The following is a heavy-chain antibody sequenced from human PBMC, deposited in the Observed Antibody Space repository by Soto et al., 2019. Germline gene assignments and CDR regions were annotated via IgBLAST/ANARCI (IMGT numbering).Heavy chain of an antibody. V-gene: IGHV4-34*01. D-gene: IGHD1-26*01. CDR3: VRGEVGARLQF. CDR2: IVHGGRA. J-gene: IGHJ4*02. CDR1: GGSSSGYY. Sequence: TLSLTCAVYGGSSSGYYWSWIRQPPGKGLEWIGEIVHGGRASYTPSLNSRVTISVDTSKNQFSLNLNSVTAADTAIYFCVRGEVGARLQFWGQGTLVTVSS.